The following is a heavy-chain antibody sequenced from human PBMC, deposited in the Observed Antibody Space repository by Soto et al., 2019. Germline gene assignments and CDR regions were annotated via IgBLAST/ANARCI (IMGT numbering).Heavy chain of an antibody. CDR2: ISGSDGKT. CDR3: ARRSLLDY. D-gene: IGHD1-26*01. J-gene: IGHJ4*02. Sequence: EVQLLEAGGGLVRPGGSLRLSCTASGFSFSSYALSWVRQAPGKGLEWVSTISGSDGKTYYADSVKGRFSISRDTSKTTLYLEMTSLRVEDTAVYYCARRSLLDYWGQGTRVTVS. CDR1: GFSFSSYA. V-gene: IGHV3-23*01.